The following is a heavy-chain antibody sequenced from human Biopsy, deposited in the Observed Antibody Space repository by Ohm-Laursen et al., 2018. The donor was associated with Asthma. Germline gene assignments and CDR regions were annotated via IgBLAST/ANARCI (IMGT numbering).Heavy chain of an antibody. V-gene: IGHV3-30*18. D-gene: IGHD5-12*01. CDR2: ISYDGNHK. CDR3: AKRRGYSGHDNDY. CDR1: GFTFSTYG. J-gene: IGHJ4*02. Sequence: SLRLSCAAFGFTFSTYGMHWVRQAPGKGLEWVAVISYDGNHKFYEDSVKGRFTISRDNSKNTLYLQMNSLRTEDTAVYYCAKRRGYSGHDNDYWGQGTLVTVSS.